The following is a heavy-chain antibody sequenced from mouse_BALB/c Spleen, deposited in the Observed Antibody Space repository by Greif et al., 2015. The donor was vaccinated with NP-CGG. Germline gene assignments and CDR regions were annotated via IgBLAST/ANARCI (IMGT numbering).Heavy chain of an antibody. Sequence: QVQLQQSGPDLVKPGALVKISCKASGYTFTSYDINWVKQRPGQGLEWIGWIYPGDGSTKYNEKFKGKATLTADKSSSTAYMQLSSLTSENSAVYFCARSTDAMDYWGQGTSVTVSS. CDR1: GYTFTSYD. CDR2: IYPGDGST. J-gene: IGHJ4*01. D-gene: IGHD1-1*01. CDR3: ARSTDAMDY. V-gene: IGHV1S56*01.